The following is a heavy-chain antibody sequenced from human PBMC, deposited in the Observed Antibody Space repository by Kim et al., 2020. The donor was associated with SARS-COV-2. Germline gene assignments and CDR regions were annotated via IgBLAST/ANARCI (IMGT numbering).Heavy chain of an antibody. CDR2: INHSGST. J-gene: IGHJ4*02. Sequence: SETLSLTCAVYGGSFSGYYWSWIRQLPGKGLEWIGEINHSGSTNYNPTLKSRVTISVDTFKNQFSLKLSSVTAADTAVYYCARGPNSSGNLWGQGILVTVYS. CDR3: ARGPNSSGNL. V-gene: IGHV4-34*01. D-gene: IGHD3-22*01. CDR1: GGSFSGYY.